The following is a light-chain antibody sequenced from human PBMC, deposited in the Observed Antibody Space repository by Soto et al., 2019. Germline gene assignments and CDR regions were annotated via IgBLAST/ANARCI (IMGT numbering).Light chain of an antibody. CDR2: SDS. Sequence: QPVLTQPPSASGTPGQRVTISCSGSSSNIRRNPLNWYQQLPRTAPKLLIYSDSQRPSGVPDRFSASKSGTSASLAISGLQSEDEADYYCAVWDDSLNGYVFGPGTKVTVL. CDR3: AVWDDSLNGYV. CDR1: SSNIRRNP. J-gene: IGLJ1*01. V-gene: IGLV1-44*01.